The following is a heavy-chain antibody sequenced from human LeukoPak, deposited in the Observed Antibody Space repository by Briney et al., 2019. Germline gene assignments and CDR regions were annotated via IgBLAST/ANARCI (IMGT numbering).Heavy chain of an antibody. J-gene: IGHJ4*02. Sequence: GGSLRLSCAASGFTFSSYGMHWVRQAPGKGLEWVAFIRYDGSNKYYADSVKGRFTISRDNSKNTLYLQMNSLRAEDTAVYYCAKDGREYSPGRIYFDYWGQGTLVTVSS. V-gene: IGHV3-30*02. D-gene: IGHD1-26*01. CDR3: AKDGREYSPGRIYFDY. CDR1: GFTFSSYG. CDR2: IRYDGSNK.